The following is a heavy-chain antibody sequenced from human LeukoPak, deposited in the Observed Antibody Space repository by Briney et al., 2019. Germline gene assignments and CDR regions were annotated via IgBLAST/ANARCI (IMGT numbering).Heavy chain of an antibody. V-gene: IGHV3-66*01. CDR2: IYSGGST. Sequence: GGSLRLSCAASGFTVSSNYMSWVRQAPGKGLEWVSVIYSGGSTYYADSVKGRFTISRDNSKNTLYLQMNSLRAEDTAVYYCARDHNYDILTVYWFDPWGQGTLVTVSS. J-gene: IGHJ5*02. CDR3: ARDHNYDILTVYWFDP. D-gene: IGHD3-9*01. CDR1: GFTVSSNY.